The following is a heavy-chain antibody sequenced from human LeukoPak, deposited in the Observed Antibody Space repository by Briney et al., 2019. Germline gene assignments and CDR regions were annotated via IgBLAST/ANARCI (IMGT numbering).Heavy chain of an antibody. CDR2: ISSSSSYI. V-gene: IGHV3-21*01. Sequence: GGALRLSCAASGFTFSSYSMNWVRQAPGKGLEWVSSISSSSSYIYYADSVKGRFTISRDNAKNSLYLQMNSLRAADTALCYRARHWDYYGSGSYSYYWDQGTLVTVSS. CDR1: GFTFSSYS. CDR3: ARHWDYYGSGSYSYY. J-gene: IGHJ4*02. D-gene: IGHD3-10*01.